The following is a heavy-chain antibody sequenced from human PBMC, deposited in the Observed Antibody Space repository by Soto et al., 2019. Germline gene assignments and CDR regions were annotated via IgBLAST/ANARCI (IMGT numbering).Heavy chain of an antibody. J-gene: IGHJ5*02. V-gene: IGHV1-69*18. CDR3: ATGRQSHCSRGVCYGFEP. D-gene: IGHD2-8*02. CDR1: GGTLSHYI. CDR2: IIPMFGTA. Sequence: QVLLVQPGAEVRKPGSSVQVSCKASGGTLSHYIFTWVRQAPGEGLEWMGRIIPMFGTADYAQKFQGRVTIPAEEPTTTVTMELSSRRFDDTAMYYSATGRQSHCSRGVCYGFEPWGQGTLVTVSS.